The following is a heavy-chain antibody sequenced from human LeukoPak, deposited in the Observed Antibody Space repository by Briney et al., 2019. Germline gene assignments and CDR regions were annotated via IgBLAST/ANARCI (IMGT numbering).Heavy chain of an antibody. CDR2: ISGSASSASST. J-gene: IGHJ4*02. Sequence: GGSLRLSCAASGFTFSNYAMSWVRQAPGKGLEWVSAISGSASSASSTYYADSVKGRVTISRDNSKNTLYLQMNSLRAEDTAVYYCAKASLYDYVWGSYRFPYFFDYWGQGTLVTVSS. V-gene: IGHV3-23*01. CDR3: AKASLYDYVWGSYRFPYFFDY. D-gene: IGHD3-16*02. CDR1: GFTFSNYA.